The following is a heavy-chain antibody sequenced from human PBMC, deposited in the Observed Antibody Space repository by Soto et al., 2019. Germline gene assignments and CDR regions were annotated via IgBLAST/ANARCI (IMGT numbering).Heavy chain of an antibody. D-gene: IGHD2-21*02. CDR1: GLSLRTTGVG. CDR2: LYWDDDK. V-gene: IGHV2-5*02. CDR3: VQSRCGGDCLEIYSSHAYNGLDV. J-gene: IGHJ6*02. Sequence: QVTLKESGPTLVKPTQTLTLTCTVSGLSLRTTGVGVGWVRQPPGKALEWLALLYWDDDKRYSPSLRSRLTIAKDIYEKKVVITMTNIDTVDTATYYCVQSRCGGDCLEIYSSHAYNGLDVWGQGTTVTVSS.